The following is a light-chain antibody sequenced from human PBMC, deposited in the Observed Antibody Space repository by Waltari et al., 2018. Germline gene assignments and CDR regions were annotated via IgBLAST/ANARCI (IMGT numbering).Light chain of an antibody. CDR1: QSVSSY. J-gene: IGKJ5*01. V-gene: IGKV3-11*01. CDR3: QQRGNGPPIT. CDR2: YAS. Sequence: EIVLTQSPATLSLSPGQRATLSCRASQSVSSYLAWFQQKPGQAPRLLIYYASNRAPGIPARFSGSGSETGFTLTISSLEPEDFAVYYCQQRGNGPPITFGQGTRLDMK.